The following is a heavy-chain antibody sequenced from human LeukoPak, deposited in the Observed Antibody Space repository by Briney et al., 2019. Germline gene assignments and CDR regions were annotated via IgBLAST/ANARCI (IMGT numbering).Heavy chain of an antibody. D-gene: IGHD3-9*01. J-gene: IGHJ4*02. V-gene: IGHV3-48*03. CDR2: ISSSGSTI. Sequence: GGSLKLSCAASGFIFSSQWMGWVRQAPGKGLEWVSYISSSGSTIYYADSVKGRFTISRDNAKNSLYLQMNSLRAEDTAVYYRARGILTGYYWYFDYWGQGTLVTVSS. CDR3: ARGILTGYYWYFDY. CDR1: GFIFSSQW.